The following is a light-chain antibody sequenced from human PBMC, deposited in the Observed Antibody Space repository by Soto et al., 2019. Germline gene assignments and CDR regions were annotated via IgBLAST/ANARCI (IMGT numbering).Light chain of an antibody. V-gene: IGLV1-40*01. J-gene: IGLJ1*01. CDR1: SSNIGAGYD. Sequence: QSVLTQPPSVSGAPGQRVTISCTGNSSNIGAGYDVHWYQQLPGTAPKLLIYGNNNRPSGVPDRFSGSKSGTSASLAITGLQAEDEADYYCQSYDSSLSAYVCGPGTKVTVL. CDR3: QSYDSSLSAYV. CDR2: GNN.